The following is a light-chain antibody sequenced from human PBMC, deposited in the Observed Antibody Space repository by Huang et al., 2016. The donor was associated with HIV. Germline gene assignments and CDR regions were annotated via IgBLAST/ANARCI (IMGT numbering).Light chain of an antibody. CDR3: QQLNSYPLT. V-gene: IGKV1-9*01. J-gene: IGKJ4*01. CDR2: AAY. Sequence: IQLTQSPSSLSASVGDRVTITCRDSQGISSYLAWYQQKPGKAPKLLIYAAYTLQSGGPSRFSGSGSGTDFTLTISSLQPEDFATYYCQQLNSYPLTFGGGTKVEIK. CDR1: QGISSY.